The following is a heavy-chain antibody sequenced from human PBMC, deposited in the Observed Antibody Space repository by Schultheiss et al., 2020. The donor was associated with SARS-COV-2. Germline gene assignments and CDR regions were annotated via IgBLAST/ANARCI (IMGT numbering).Heavy chain of an antibody. Sequence: GGSLRLSCAASGFTFSSYSMNWVRQAPGKGLEWVSYISSSSSTIYYADSVKGRFTISRYNAKNSLYLQMNSLRAEDTAVYYCARAWPPLTVTTYYYMDVWGKGSTGTVAS. CDR1: GFTFSSYS. V-gene: IGHV3-48*04. CDR3: ARAWPPLTVTTYYYMDV. CDR2: ISSSSSTI. D-gene: IGHD4-11*01. J-gene: IGHJ6*03.